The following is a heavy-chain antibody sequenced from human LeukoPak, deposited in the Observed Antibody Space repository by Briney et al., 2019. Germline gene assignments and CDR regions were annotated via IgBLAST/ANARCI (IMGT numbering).Heavy chain of an antibody. V-gene: IGHV1-2*02. D-gene: IGHD3-10*01. Sequence: GASVKVSCKASGYTFTGYYMHWVRQAPGQGLEWMGWINPNSGGTNYAQKFQGRVTMTRDTSISTAYMELSRLSSVTAADTAVYYCARAGDGSGSYDNADYDYWGQGTLVTVSS. J-gene: IGHJ4*02. CDR1: GYTFTGYY. CDR2: INPNSGGT. CDR3: ARAGDGSGSYDNADYDY.